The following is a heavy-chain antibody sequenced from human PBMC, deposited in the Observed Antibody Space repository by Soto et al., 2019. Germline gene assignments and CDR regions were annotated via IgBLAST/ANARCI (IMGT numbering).Heavy chain of an antibody. CDR2: MNPDSGNT. D-gene: IGHD3-16*01. J-gene: IGHJ4*02. CDR1: GYTFTSYD. V-gene: IGHV1-8*01. Sequence: QVQLVQSGAEVRTPGASVKVSCKASGYTFTSYDINWVRQATGQGPEWMGWMNPDSGNTGYVQKFQGRVTMTRNTALNTAYMELSRLGFEGPGVYYWARSVGRSNGNFDYWGQGTLVHGSS. CDR3: ARSVGRSNGNFDY.